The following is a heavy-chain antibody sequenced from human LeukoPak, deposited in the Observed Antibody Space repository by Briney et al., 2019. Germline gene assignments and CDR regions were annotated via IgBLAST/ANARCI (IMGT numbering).Heavy chain of an antibody. CDR2: FDPEDGET. V-gene: IGHV1-24*01. D-gene: IGHD3-22*01. J-gene: IGHJ3*02. CDR3: ATALVDPDYDSSGQVNAFDI. Sequence: ASVKFSSKVSGYTLTELSMHWVRQAPGKGLEWMGGFDPEDGETIYAQKFQGRVTMTEDTSTDTAYMELSSLRSEDTAVYYCATALVDPDYDSSGQVNAFDIWGQGTMVTVSS. CDR1: GYTLTELS.